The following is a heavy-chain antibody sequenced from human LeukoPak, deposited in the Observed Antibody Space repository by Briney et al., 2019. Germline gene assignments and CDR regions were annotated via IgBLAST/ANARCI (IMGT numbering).Heavy chain of an antibody. Sequence: SQTLSLTCTVSGGSISSGNYYWNWIRQPPGKGLECIGYIHYSGSTYYNPSLKSRVTISVDTSKNQFALKLSSVTAADTAVYYCVRGRGTAVTTGNWFDPWGQGTLVSVSS. V-gene: IGHV4-30-4*01. CDR2: IHYSGST. D-gene: IGHD4-17*01. J-gene: IGHJ5*02. CDR3: VRGRGTAVTTGNWFDP. CDR1: GGSISSGNYY.